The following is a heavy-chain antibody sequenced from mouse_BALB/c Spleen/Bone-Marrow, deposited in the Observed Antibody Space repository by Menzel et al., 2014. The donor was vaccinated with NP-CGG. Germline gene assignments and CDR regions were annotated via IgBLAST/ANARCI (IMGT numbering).Heavy chain of an antibody. CDR1: GFDFNRYW. D-gene: IGHD4-1*01. J-gene: IGHJ1*01. CDR3: AKANWDVSGYFDV. Sequence: DVQLQESGGGLVQPGGSLKLSCAASGFDFNRYWMSWVRQAPGKGLEWIGEINPDSSTINYTPSLKDKFIISRDNAKNTLYLQMSKVRSEDTALYYCAKANWDVSGYFDVWGAGTTVTVSS. V-gene: IGHV4-1*02. CDR2: INPDSSTI.